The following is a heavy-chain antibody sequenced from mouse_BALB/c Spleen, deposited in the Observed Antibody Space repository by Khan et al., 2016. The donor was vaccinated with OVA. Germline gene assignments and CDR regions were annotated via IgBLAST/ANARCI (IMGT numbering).Heavy chain of an antibody. V-gene: IGHV3-2*02. J-gene: IGHJ4*01. CDR2: ISYSGAT. CDR3: ARLNYYGYSLVS. CDR1: GYSITSNYA. Sequence: EVQLQESGPGLVKPSQSLSLTCTVTGYSITSNYAWSWIRQFPGNKLEWLGYISYSGATNYNPSLKSRISVTRDTSENQFFLQLNSVTTEDTATYYCARLNYYGYSLVSWGQGTSVPVSS. D-gene: IGHD1-1*01.